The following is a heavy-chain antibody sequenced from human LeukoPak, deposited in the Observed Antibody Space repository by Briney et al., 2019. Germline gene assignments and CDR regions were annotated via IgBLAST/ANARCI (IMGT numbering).Heavy chain of an antibody. V-gene: IGHV5-51*01. D-gene: IGHD5-12*01. CDR1: GYRFTTYW. J-gene: IGHJ4*02. CDR2: IYPGDSDT. Sequence: GESLKISCRASGYRFTTYWIAWVRQMPGKGLEWMGIIYPGDSDTRYSSSFEGQVTISADKSITTAYLQWSSLKASDTAMYYCARQITDQSSGYDSIDYWGQGTLVTVSS. CDR3: ARQITDQSSGYDSIDY.